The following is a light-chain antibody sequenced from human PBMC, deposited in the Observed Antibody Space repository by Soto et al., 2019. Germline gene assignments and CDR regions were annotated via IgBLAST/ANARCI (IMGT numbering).Light chain of an antibody. CDR1: QSVPSTY. CDR3: QQYGSSPWT. Sequence: EILITQSPDTLSVSPGESATLSCRASQSVPSTYFAWYQQKAGQPPRLLISGTSNRATGIPDRFSGSGSGTESTLTISRLEPEDFAVYYCQQYGSSPWTFGQGTKVDIK. V-gene: IGKV3-20*01. J-gene: IGKJ1*01. CDR2: GTS.